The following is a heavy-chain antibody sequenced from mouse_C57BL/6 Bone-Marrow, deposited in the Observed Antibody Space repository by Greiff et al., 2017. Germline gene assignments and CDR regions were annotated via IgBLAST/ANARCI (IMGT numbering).Heavy chain of an antibody. D-gene: IGHD4-1*01. CDR2: IYPTSGRT. J-gene: IGHJ2*01. V-gene: IGHV1-55*01. CDR3: ARSGPLGRSFDD. Sequence: QVQLQQPGAELVKPGASVKMSCKASGYTFTSYWITWVKQRPGQGLEWIGDIYPTSGRTNYNEKFKSKAILTVDTSSNTACMQLSSLPSEDSAVFYCARSGPLGRSFDDWGQGTTLTVSS. CDR1: GYTFTSYW.